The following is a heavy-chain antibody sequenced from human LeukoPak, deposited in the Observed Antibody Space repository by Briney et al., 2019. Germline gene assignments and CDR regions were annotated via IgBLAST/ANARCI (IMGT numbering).Heavy chain of an antibody. D-gene: IGHD5-24*01. CDR1: GGSFSGYY. J-gene: IGHJ4*02. Sequence: PSETLSLTCAVYGGSFSGYYWSWIRQPPGKGLEWIGEINHSGSTNYNPSLKSRVTISVDTPKNQFPLKLSSVTAADTAVYYCARDGYNSFDYWGQGTLVTVSS. CDR2: INHSGST. V-gene: IGHV4-34*01. CDR3: ARDGYNSFDY.